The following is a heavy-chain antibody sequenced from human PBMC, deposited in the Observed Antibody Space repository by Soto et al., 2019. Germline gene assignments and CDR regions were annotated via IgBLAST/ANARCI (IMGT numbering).Heavy chain of an antibody. CDR3: ARGPEYSSSSAEYFQH. V-gene: IGHV1-69*12. CDR2: IIPIFGTA. D-gene: IGHD6-6*01. J-gene: IGHJ1*01. Sequence: QVQLVQSGAEVKKPGSSVKVSCKASGGTFSSYAISWVRQAPGQGLEWMGGIIPIFGTANYAQKFQGRVTITADESTSTAYMELSSLRSEYTAVYYCARGPEYSSSSAEYFQHWGQGTLVTVSS. CDR1: GGTFSSYA.